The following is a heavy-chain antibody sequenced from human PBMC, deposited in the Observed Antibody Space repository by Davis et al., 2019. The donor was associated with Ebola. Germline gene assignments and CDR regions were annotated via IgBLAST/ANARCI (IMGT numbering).Heavy chain of an antibody. V-gene: IGHV4-59*08. J-gene: IGHJ5*02. CDR1: GGSISSYY. CDR3: ARLYYGSGSYYNWFDP. D-gene: IGHD3-10*01. Sequence: MPSETLSLTCTVSGGSISSYYWSWIRQPPGKGLEWIGYLYYSGSTIYNPSLKSRVTISVDTSKNQVSLKLSSVTAADTAVYYCARLYYGSGSYYNWFDPWGQGTLVTVSS. CDR2: LYYSGST.